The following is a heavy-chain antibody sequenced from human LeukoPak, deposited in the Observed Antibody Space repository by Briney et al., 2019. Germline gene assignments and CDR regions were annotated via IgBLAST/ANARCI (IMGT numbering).Heavy chain of an antibody. D-gene: IGHD5-18*01. CDR3: ARGYGPGDTAMVT. CDR1: GYTFTGYY. Sequence: ASVKVSCKASGYTFTGYYMHWVRQAPGQGLEWMGWINPDSGGTNYAQKFQGRVTMTRDTSISTAYMELSRLRSDDTAVYYCARGYGPGDTAMVTWGQGTLVTVSS. CDR2: INPDSGGT. J-gene: IGHJ4*02. V-gene: IGHV1-2*02.